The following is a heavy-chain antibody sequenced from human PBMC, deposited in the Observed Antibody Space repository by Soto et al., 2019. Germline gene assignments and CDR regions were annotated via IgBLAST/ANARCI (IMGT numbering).Heavy chain of an antibody. CDR2: INNDGSDT. Sequence: EVHLVESGGGLVQPGGSLRLSCAASGFTFRYYWLHWVRQVPGRGPVWVSGINNDGSDTFYADFVEGRFTISRDNAKNTVYLQMDSLRAEDTAVYYCGSLFEFWGQGTRVTVPS. V-gene: IGHV3-74*01. J-gene: IGHJ4*02. CDR3: GSLFEF. CDR1: GFTFRYYW.